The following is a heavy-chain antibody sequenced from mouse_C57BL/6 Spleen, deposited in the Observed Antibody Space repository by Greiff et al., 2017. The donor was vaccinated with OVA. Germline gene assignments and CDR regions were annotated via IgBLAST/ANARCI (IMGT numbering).Heavy chain of an antibody. J-gene: IGHJ2*01. V-gene: IGHV1-82*01. CDR2: IYPGDGDT. CDR1: GYAFSSFR. Sequence: VKLMESGPELVKPGASVKIFCKAFGYAFSSFRMNWVKQRPGKGPEWIGRIYPGDGDTNYNGKFKGKATLTADKSSSTAYMQLSSLTSEDSAVYFCAREDWDEGFDYWGQGTTLTVSS. CDR3: AREDWDEGFDY. D-gene: IGHD4-1*01.